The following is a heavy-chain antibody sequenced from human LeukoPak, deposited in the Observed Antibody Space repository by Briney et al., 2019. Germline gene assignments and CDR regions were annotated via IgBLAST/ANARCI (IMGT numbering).Heavy chain of an antibody. CDR1: GFTFTGFA. CDR2: IGGGGTNT. Sequence: PGGSLRLSCAASGFTFTGFAMNWVRQAPGKGLEWVSGIGGGGTNTDYADSVKGRFTISRDNSKNTLTLQMSSLRADDTAVYFCAKDARGYHRPIDHWGQGILVTVSS. J-gene: IGHJ4*02. D-gene: IGHD3-22*01. CDR3: AKDARGYHRPIDH. V-gene: IGHV3-23*01.